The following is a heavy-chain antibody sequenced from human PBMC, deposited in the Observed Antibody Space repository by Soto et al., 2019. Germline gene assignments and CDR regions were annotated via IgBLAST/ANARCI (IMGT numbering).Heavy chain of an antibody. V-gene: IGHV3-23*01. D-gene: IGHD2-2*01. CDR2: ISGSGGST. CDR1: GFTFSSYA. CDR3: AKGRGVVPAAMKGGWFDP. Sequence: EVQLLESGGGLVQPGGSLRLSCAASGFTFSSYAMSWVRQAPGKGLSWVSAISGSGGSTYYADSAKGRFTISRDNSKNTLYLQMNSLRDEDTAVYYCAKGRGVVPAAMKGGWFDPWGQGTLVTVSS. J-gene: IGHJ5*02.